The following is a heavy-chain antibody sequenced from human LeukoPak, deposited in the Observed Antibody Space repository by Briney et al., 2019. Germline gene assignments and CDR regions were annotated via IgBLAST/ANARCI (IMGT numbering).Heavy chain of an antibody. V-gene: IGHV4-4*07. CDR2: IHTSGST. CDR3: ARGKVVAGTPGQNSWDY. CDR1: GGSISSYY. Sequence: SGTLSLTCAVSGGSISSYYWSWIRQPAGKGLEWIGRIHTSGSTNYNPSLKSRVTMSVDTSKNQFSLKLSSVTAADTAVYYCARGKVVAGTPGQNSWDYWGQGTLVTVSS. J-gene: IGHJ4*02. D-gene: IGHD6-19*01.